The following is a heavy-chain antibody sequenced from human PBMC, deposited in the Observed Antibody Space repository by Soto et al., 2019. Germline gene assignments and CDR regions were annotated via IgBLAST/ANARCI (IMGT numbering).Heavy chain of an antibody. D-gene: IGHD1-26*01. Sequence: SETLSLTCTVSGGSISSSSYYWGWIRQPPGKGLEWIGSIYYSGSTYYNPSLKSRVTIYVDTSKNQFSLKLSSVTAADTAVYYCASGSSDLFDYWGQGTRVTVSS. CDR1: GGSISSSSYY. V-gene: IGHV4-39*01. CDR2: IYYSGST. J-gene: IGHJ4*02. CDR3: ASGSSDLFDY.